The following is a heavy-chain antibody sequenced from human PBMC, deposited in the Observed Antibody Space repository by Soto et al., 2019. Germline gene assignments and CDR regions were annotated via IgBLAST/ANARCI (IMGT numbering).Heavy chain of an antibody. D-gene: IGHD3-10*01. V-gene: IGHV4-30-2*01. CDR3: ARREGSGSYFYYYYGMDV. CDR1: GGSISSGGYS. Sequence: SETLSLTCAVSGGSISSGGYSWSWIRQPPGKGLEWIGYIYHSGSTYYNPSLKSRVSISVDMSKNHFSLRLSSVTAADTAVYYCARREGSGSYFYYYYGMDVWGQGTTVTVSS. J-gene: IGHJ6*02. CDR2: IYHSGST.